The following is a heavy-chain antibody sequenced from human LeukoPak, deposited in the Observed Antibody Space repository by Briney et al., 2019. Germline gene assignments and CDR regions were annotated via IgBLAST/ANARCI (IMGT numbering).Heavy chain of an antibody. CDR1: GYSISSGYY. D-gene: IGHD1-26*01. V-gene: IGHV4-38-2*02. CDR2: IYHSGST. CDR3: ASMRGSRSFHDPYYFDY. Sequence: SETLSLTCTVSGYSISSGYYCGWIRQPPGRGLEGIGRIYHSGSTYYNPSLKSRVTISVDTSKNQFSLKLSSVTAADTAVYYCASMRGSRSFHDPYYFDYWGQGTLVTVSS. J-gene: IGHJ4*02.